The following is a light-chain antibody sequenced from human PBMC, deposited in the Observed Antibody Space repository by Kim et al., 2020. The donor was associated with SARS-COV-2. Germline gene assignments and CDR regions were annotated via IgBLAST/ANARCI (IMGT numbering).Light chain of an antibody. CDR3: QQYNNWPPVT. CDR1: QGVSSN. Sequence: EIVMTQSPATLSVSPGDRATLSCRASQGVSSNLAWFQQKPGQAPRLLIYGASTRATGIPARFSGTGFGTEFTLTISSLQSEDFAVYYCQQYNNWPPVTFGHGTRLEIK. CDR2: GAS. V-gene: IGKV3-15*01. J-gene: IGKJ5*01.